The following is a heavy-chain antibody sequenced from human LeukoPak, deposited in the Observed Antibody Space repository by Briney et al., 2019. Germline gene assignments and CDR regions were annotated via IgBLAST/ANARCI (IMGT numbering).Heavy chain of an antibody. V-gene: IGHV1-69*13. J-gene: IGHJ3*02. Sequence: ASVKVSCKASGGTFSSYGISWVRQAPGQGLEWMGGIIPIFGTANYAQKFQGRVTITADESTSTAYMELSSLRSEDTAVYYCARETKYYYDSSGYYPDAFDIWGQGTMVTVSS. CDR2: IIPIFGTA. D-gene: IGHD3-22*01. CDR3: ARETKYYYDSSGYYPDAFDI. CDR1: GGTFSSYG.